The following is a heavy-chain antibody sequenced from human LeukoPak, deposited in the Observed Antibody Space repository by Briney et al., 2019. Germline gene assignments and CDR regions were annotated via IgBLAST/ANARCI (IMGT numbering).Heavy chain of an antibody. CDR2: VKEDGRET. J-gene: IGHJ2*01. CDR3: ARAKPADFDL. CDR1: GFTFNTYW. V-gene: IGHV3-74*01. Sequence: GGSLRLSCVGSGFTFNTYWIHWVRQAPGKGLVWVSRVKEDGRETNYADSVKGRFTLSRDNAKNTEYLQMNNLRAEDTAVYHCARAKPADFDLWGRGTLVTVSS.